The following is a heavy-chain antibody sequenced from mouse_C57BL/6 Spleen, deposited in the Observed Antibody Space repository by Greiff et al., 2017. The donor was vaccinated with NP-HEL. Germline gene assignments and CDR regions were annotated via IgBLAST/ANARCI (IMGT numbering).Heavy chain of an antibody. V-gene: IGHV5-4*01. D-gene: IGHD2-14*01. Sequence: EVKLVESGGGLVKPGGSLKLSCAASGFTFSSYAMSWVRQTPEKRLAWVATISDGGSYTYYPDNVKGGFTISRDNAKNNLYLQMSHLKSEDTAMYYCARDRYSFDYWGQGTTLTVSS. CDR2: ISDGGSYT. CDR1: GFTFSSYA. J-gene: IGHJ2*01. CDR3: ARDRYSFDY.